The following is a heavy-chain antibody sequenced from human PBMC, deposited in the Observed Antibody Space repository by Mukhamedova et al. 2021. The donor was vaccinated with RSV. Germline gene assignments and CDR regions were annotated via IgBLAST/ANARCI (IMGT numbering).Heavy chain of an antibody. CDR2: INSDGSST. CDR3: AREGWELSPIDY. Sequence: SYWMHWVRQAPGKGLVWVSRINSDGSSTSYADSVKGRFTISRDNAKNTLYLQMNSLRAEDTVVYYCAREGWELSPIDYWGQGTLV. CDR1: SYW. V-gene: IGHV3-74*01. J-gene: IGHJ4*02. D-gene: IGHD1-26*01.